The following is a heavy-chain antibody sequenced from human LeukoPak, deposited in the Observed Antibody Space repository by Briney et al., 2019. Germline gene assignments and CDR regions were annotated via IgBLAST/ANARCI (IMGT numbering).Heavy chain of an antibody. CDR3: AAGPAGNGHLSSY. CDR1: GFTFNNYW. CDR2: INGDGNNV. D-gene: IGHD1-1*01. J-gene: IGHJ4*02. V-gene: IGHV3-74*01. Sequence: GESLRLSCAASGFTFNNYWLHWVRQVPGKGLMWVSRINGDGNNVNYADSVKGRFTISRDNAKNTQHLQMNSLRAEDTAVYYCAAGPAGNGHLSSYWGQGTRVTVSS.